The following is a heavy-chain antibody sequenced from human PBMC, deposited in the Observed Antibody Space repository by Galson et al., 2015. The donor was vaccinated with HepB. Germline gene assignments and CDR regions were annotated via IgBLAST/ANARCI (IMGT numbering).Heavy chain of an antibody. Sequence: ISGDSVSSNSAGWNWIRQSPSRGFEWLGRAYYRSKWYIDYGESVKGRIIIKPDTSRNQFSLQLFSVTPEDTAVFYCTRVGPTGTFDFWGQGTPVIVSS. CDR1: GDSVSSNSAG. D-gene: IGHD1-7*01. V-gene: IGHV6-1*01. J-gene: IGHJ4*02. CDR2: AYYRSKWYI. CDR3: TRVGPTGTFDF.